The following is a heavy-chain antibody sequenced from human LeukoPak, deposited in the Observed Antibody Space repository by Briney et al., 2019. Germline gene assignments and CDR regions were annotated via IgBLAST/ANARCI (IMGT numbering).Heavy chain of an antibody. J-gene: IGHJ6*03. Sequence: SVKDSCKASGGTFSSYAISWVRQAPGQGLEWMGGIIPIFGTANYAQKFQGRVTITTDESTSTACMELSSLRSEDTAVYYCARGVRNYVNYYYMDVWGKGTTVTVSS. D-gene: IGHD4-11*01. V-gene: IGHV1-69*05. CDR3: ARGVRNYVNYYYMDV. CDR2: IIPIFGTA. CDR1: GGTFSSYA.